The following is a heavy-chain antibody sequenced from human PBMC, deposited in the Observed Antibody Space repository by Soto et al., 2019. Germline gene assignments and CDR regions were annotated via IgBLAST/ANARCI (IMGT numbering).Heavy chain of an antibody. D-gene: IGHD2-2*01. V-gene: IGHV5-51*01. CDR2: IYPGDSDI. CDR3: ARHMGYCTSTDCSYYYGMDV. Sequence: XESLKISCQGSGYSFTSYWIGWVRQMPGKGLEWMGIIYPGDSDIRYSPSFQGQVTISADKSITTAYLQWSSLKASDTAMYYCARHMGYCTSTDCSYYYGMDVWGQGTTVTVSS. J-gene: IGHJ6*02. CDR1: GYSFTSYW.